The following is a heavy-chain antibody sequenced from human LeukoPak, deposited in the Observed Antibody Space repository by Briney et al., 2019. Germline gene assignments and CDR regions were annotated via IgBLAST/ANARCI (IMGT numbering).Heavy chain of an antibody. J-gene: IGHJ4*02. D-gene: IGHD1-7*01. CDR1: GFTFSSYS. CDR2: ISSSSSYI. Sequence: GGSLRLSCAASGFTFSSYSMNWVRQAPGKGLEWVSCISSSSSYIYYADSVKGRFTISRDNAKNSLYPQMNSLRAEDTAVYYCARAHNWKYGSFDFWGQGTLVTVSS. CDR3: ARAHNWKYGSFDF. V-gene: IGHV3-21*01.